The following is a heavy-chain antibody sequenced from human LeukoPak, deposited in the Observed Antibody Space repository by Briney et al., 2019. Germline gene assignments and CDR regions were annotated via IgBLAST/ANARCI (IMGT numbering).Heavy chain of an antibody. Sequence: ASVKVSCKASGYTFTDYYTHWVRQAPGQGLEWMGWINPNSGGTNYAQKFQGRVTMTRDTSISTAYMELSRLRSDDTAVYYCARDLSGRYGFDYWGQGTLVTVSS. D-gene: IGHD1-26*01. CDR3: ARDLSGRYGFDY. J-gene: IGHJ4*02. CDR1: GYTFTDYY. CDR2: INPNSGGT. V-gene: IGHV1-2*02.